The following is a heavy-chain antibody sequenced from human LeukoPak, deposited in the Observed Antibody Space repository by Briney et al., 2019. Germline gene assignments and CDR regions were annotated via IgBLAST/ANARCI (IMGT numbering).Heavy chain of an antibody. D-gene: IGHD6-13*01. CDR2: IYYSGST. CDR1: GGSISSYY. Sequence: SETLSLTCTVSGGSISSYYWSWIRQPPGKGLEWIGYIYYSGSTNYNPSLTSRVTISVDTSKNQFSLKLSSVTAADTAVYYCARGYSSSWYSRALPLNWFDPWGQGTLVTVSS. V-gene: IGHV4-59*01. CDR3: ARGYSSSWYSRALPLNWFDP. J-gene: IGHJ5*02.